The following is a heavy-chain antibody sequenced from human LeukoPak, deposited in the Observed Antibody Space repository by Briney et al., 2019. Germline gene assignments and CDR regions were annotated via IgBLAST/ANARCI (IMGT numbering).Heavy chain of an antibody. CDR1: AGSLSSHY. D-gene: IGHD4-11*01. CDR2: VSYSGST. CDR3: ARTLQGYYFDY. V-gene: IGHV4-59*08. Sequence: SETLSLTRLVSAGSLSSHYWSWIRQPPGKGLEWIGYVSYSGSTNYNPSLEGRVTISVDTSKNQFSLRLNSVPAADTAVYYCARTLQGYYFDYWGQGTLVTVSS. J-gene: IGHJ4*02.